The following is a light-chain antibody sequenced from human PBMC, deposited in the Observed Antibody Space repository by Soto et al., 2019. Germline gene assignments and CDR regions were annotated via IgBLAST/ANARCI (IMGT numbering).Light chain of an antibody. Sequence: QSVLTQPPSASGSPGQSVTISCTGTSSDVGGYNYVSWYQQHPGKAPKLMIYEVSKRPSGVPDRLSGSKSGNTASLTVSGLQVEDEADYYCAPYTGSDTLVFGGGTQLTVL. CDR3: APYTGSDTLV. CDR2: EVS. V-gene: IGLV2-8*01. J-gene: IGLJ2*01. CDR1: SSDVGGYNY.